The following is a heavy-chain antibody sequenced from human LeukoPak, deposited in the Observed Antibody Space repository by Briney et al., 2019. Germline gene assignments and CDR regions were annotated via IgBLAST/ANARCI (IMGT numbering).Heavy chain of an antibody. V-gene: IGHV1-18*04. D-gene: IGHD3-10*01. CDR2: ISAYNGNT. J-gene: IGHJ5*02. CDR3: ARDLGVLWFGELLRTWFDP. CDR1: GYTFTGYF. Sequence: ASVKVSCKASGYTFTGYFIHWVRQAPGQGLEWMGWISAYNGNTNYAQKLQGRVTMTTDTSTSTAYMELRSLRSDDTAVYYCARDLGVLWFGELLRTWFDPWGQGTLVTVPS.